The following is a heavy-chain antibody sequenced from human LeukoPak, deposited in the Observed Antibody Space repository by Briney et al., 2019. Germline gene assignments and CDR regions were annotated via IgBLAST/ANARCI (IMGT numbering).Heavy chain of an antibody. CDR3: ARDGTYGDYNYYYGLDV. CDR1: GFTFSPYF. V-gene: IGHV3-48*02. CDR2: ISGSSSTI. D-gene: IGHD4-17*01. J-gene: IGHJ6*02. Sequence: GGSLRPSCAASGFTFSPYFMNWVRQAPGKGLEWVSYISGSSSTIYYADSVKGRFTISRDNAKNSLYLQMNSLRDEDTAVYYCARDGTYGDYNYYYGLDVWGQGAPVTVSS.